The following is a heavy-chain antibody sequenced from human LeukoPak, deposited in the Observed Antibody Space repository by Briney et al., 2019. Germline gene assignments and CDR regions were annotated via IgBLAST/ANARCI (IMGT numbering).Heavy chain of an antibody. CDR2: ISSSSSYI. Sequence: PGGSLRLSCAASGFTFSSYSMNWVRQAPGKGLEWVSSISSSSSYIYYADSVKGRFTISRDNAKNSLYLQMNSPRAEDTAVYYCARDLYSSSWYFDYWGQGTLVTVSS. J-gene: IGHJ4*02. V-gene: IGHV3-21*01. D-gene: IGHD6-13*01. CDR3: ARDLYSSSWYFDY. CDR1: GFTFSSYS.